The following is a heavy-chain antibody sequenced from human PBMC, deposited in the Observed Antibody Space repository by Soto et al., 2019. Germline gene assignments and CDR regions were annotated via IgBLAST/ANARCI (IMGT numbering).Heavy chain of an antibody. CDR2: INPNSGGT. CDR1: GYTFTGYY. CDR3: VRGGQRFDP. V-gene: IGHV1-2*04. Sequence: GASVKVSCKASGYTFTGYYMHWVRQAPGQGLEWMGWINPNSGGTNYAQKFQGWVTMTRDTSISTAYMELNSLRAEDTAVYYCVRGGQRFDPWGQGTLVTVSS. J-gene: IGHJ5*02.